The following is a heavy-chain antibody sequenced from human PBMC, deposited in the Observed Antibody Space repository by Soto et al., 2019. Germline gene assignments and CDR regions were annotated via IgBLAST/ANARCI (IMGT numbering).Heavy chain of an antibody. CDR2: ISYDGSNK. CDR3: ARGGSSSWYWGAYYYYGMDV. CDR1: GFTFSSYG. V-gene: IGHV3-30*03. Sequence: PGGSLILSCAASGFTFSSYGMHWVRQAPGKGLEWVAVISYDGSNKYYADSVKGRFTISRDNSKNTLYLQMNSLRAEDTAVYYCARGGSSSWYWGAYYYYGMDVWGQGTTVTVSS. D-gene: IGHD6-13*01. J-gene: IGHJ6*02.